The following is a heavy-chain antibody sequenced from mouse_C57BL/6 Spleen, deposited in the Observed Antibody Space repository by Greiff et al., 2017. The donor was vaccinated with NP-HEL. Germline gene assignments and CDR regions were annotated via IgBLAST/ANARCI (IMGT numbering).Heavy chain of an antibody. J-gene: IGHJ3*01. D-gene: IGHD2-4*01. CDR2: IYPGSGNT. V-gene: IGHV1-76*01. CDR3: ARYDYGGLAY. Sequence: QVQLKQSGAELVRPGASVKLSCKASGYTFTDYYINWVKQRPGQGLEWIARIYPGSGNTYYNEKFKGKATLTAEKSSSTAYMQLSSLTSEDSAVYFCARYDYGGLAYWGQGTLVTVSA. CDR1: GYTFTDYY.